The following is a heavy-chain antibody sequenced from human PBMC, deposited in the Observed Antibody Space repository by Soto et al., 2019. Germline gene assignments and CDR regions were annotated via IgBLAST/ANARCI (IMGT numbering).Heavy chain of an antibody. J-gene: IGHJ4*02. V-gene: IGHV1-46*01. CDR2: INPSGGST. D-gene: IGHD2-2*01. CDR1: GYTFTSYY. CDR3: ARGPFVMDCSSTSCHFDY. Sequence: ASVKVSCKASGYTFTSYYMHWVRQAPGQGLEWMGIINPSGGSTSYAQKFQGRVTMTRDTSTSTVYMELSSLRSEDTAVYYCARGPFVMDCSSTSCHFDYWGQGTLVTVSS.